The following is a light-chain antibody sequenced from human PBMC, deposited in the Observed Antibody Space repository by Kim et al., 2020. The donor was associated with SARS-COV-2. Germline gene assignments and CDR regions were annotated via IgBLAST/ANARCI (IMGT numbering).Light chain of an antibody. V-gene: IGLV3-1*01. CDR1: KLGDKY. J-gene: IGLJ2*01. CDR2: QDS. Sequence: SYELTQPPSVSVSPGQTASITCSGDKLGDKYACWYQQKPGQSPVLVIYQDSKRPSGIPERFSGSNSGNTATLTISGTQAMDEADYYCQAWDISTDVVFGG. CDR3: QAWDISTDVV.